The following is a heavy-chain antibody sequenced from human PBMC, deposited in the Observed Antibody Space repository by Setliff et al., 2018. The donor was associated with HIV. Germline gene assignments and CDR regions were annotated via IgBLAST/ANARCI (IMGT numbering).Heavy chain of an antibody. V-gene: IGHV1-2*02. Sequence: ASVKVSCKASGYTFTGYYMHWVRQAPGQGLEWMGWINPNSGGTNYAQKFQGRVTMTRDTSISTAYMELSRLRSDDTALYYCARDKNVIDYYYYMDVWGKGTTVTVSS. CDR2: INPNSGGT. J-gene: IGHJ6*03. CDR3: ARDKNVIDYYYYMDV. CDR1: GYTFTGYY.